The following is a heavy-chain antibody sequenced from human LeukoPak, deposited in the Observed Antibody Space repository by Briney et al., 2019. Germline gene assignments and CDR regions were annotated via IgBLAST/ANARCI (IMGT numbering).Heavy chain of an antibody. V-gene: IGHV1-69*05. D-gene: IGHD1-26*01. CDR2: IIPIFGTA. CDR1: GYTFTSYA. J-gene: IGHJ2*01. Sequence: VASVKVSCKASGYTFTSYAMHWVRQAPGQRLEWVGGIIPIFGTANYAQKFQGRVTITTDESTSTAYMELSSLRSEDTAVYYCARERGQWELLHWYFDLWGRGTLVTVSS. CDR3: ARERGQWELLHWYFDL.